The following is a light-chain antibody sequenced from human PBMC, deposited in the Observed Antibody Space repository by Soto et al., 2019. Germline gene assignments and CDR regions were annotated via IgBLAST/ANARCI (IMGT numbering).Light chain of an antibody. CDR1: SGHNSYA. J-gene: IGLJ3*02. Sequence: QAVVTQSPSASASLGASVKLTCTLSSGHNSYAIAWHQQQPEKGPRYLMKVNSDGSHSKGDGIPDRFSGSSSGAERYLTISSFQSEDEADYYCQTWSTDIRVFGGGTKLTVL. CDR2: VNSDGSH. V-gene: IGLV4-69*01. CDR3: QTWSTDIRV.